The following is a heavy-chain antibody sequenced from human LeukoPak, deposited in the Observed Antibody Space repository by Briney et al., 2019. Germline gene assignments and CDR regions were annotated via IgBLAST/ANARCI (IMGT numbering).Heavy chain of an antibody. V-gene: IGHV3-23*01. D-gene: IGHD6-19*01. CDR3: AKPSSVAGTLNAFDI. CDR2: ISGSGST. CDR1: GFTFSSYA. Sequence: GGSLRLSCAASGFTFSSYAMSWVRQAPGKGLEWVSAISGSGSTYYADSVKGRFTISRDNSKNTLYLQMNSLRAEDMAVYYCAKPSSVAGTLNAFDIWGQGTMVTVSS. J-gene: IGHJ3*02.